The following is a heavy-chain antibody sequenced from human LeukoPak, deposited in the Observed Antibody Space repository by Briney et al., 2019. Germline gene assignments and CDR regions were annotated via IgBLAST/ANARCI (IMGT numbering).Heavy chain of an antibody. Sequence: GGSLRLSCAASGFTFSSYGVHWVRQAPGKGLEWVAVISYDGSNKYYADSVKGRFTISRDNSKNTLYLQMNSLRAEDTAVYYCARGSTLFDYWGQGTLVTVSS. CDR1: GFTFSSYG. D-gene: IGHD5/OR15-5a*01. CDR3: ARGSTLFDY. CDR2: ISYDGSNK. V-gene: IGHV3-30*03. J-gene: IGHJ4*02.